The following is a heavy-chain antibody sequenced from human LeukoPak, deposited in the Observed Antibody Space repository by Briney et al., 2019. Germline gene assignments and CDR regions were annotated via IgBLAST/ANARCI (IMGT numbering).Heavy chain of an antibody. V-gene: IGHV1-2*02. CDR3: ASLLGGGYCSGGSCY. Sequence: GASVKVSCKASGYTFTGYYMHWVRQAPGQGLEWMGWINPNSGGTNYAQKFQGRVTMTRDTSISTAYMELSRLRSDDTAVYYCASLLGGGYCSGGSCYWGQGTLVTVSS. CDR1: GYTFTGYY. D-gene: IGHD2-15*01. CDR2: INPNSGGT. J-gene: IGHJ4*02.